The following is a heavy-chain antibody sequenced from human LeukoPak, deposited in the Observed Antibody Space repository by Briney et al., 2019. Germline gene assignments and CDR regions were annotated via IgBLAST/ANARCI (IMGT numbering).Heavy chain of an antibody. Sequence: GGSLRLSCAASGFTFSSYAMSWVRQAPGKGLEWVSAISGSGGSTYYADSVKGRFTISRDNSKNTLYLQMNSLRPEDTAVYYCAKDPCDHSYGWSWRYFDYWGQGTLVTVSS. V-gene: IGHV3-23*01. J-gene: IGHJ4*02. CDR2: ISGSGGST. CDR3: AKDPCDHSYGWSWRYFDY. D-gene: IGHD5-18*01. CDR1: GFTFSSYA.